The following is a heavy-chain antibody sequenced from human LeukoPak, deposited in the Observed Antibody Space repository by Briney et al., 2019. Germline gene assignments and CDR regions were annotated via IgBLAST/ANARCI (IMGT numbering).Heavy chain of an antibody. CDR2: IYHSGST. J-gene: IGHJ4*02. Sequence: SETLSLTXAVSGYSITSGYYWAWIRQPPGKRLEWIGNIYHSGSTYYNPSLKSRVTISVDTSKNQFSLRLSSVTAADTAVYYCARRYSNYFFDYWGQGTLVTVSS. V-gene: IGHV4-38-2*01. D-gene: IGHD4-11*01. CDR3: ARRYSNYFFDY. CDR1: GYSITSGYY.